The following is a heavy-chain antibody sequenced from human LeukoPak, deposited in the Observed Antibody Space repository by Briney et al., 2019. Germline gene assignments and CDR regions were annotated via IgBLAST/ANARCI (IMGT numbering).Heavy chain of an antibody. Sequence: SETLSLTCAVYGGSFSGYYWNWIRQPPGKGLEWIGEINHRGSTNYNPSLKSRVTISVDTSKNQFSLNLSSVTAADTAVYYCVRQLSWNYDPWGQGTLVIVSS. CDR1: GGSFSGYY. D-gene: IGHD1-7*01. CDR3: VRQLSWNYDP. V-gene: IGHV4-34*01. J-gene: IGHJ5*02. CDR2: INHRGST.